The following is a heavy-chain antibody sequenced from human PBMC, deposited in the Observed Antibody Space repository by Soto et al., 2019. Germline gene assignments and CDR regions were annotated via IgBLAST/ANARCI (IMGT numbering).Heavy chain of an antibody. CDR2: IVVGSGNT. D-gene: IGHD4-17*01. Sequence: SVKVSCKASGFTFTSSAVQWVRQARGQRLEWIGWIVVGSGNTNYAQKFQERVTITRDMSTSTAYMELSSLRSEDTAVYYCAAAIYGDYAFDIWGQGTMVTVSS. CDR3: AAAIYGDYAFDI. J-gene: IGHJ3*02. CDR1: GFTFTSSA. V-gene: IGHV1-58*01.